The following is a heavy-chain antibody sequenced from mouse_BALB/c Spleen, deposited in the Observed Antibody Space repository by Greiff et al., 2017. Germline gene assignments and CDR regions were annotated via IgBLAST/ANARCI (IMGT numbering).Heavy chain of an antibody. D-gene: IGHD2-3*01. CDR1: GFTFSDYY. V-gene: IGHV5-4*02. J-gene: IGHJ4*01. CDR3: ARDDDGYSAMDY. CDR2: ISDGGSYT. Sequence: EVQLVESGGGLVKPGGSLKLSCAASGFTFSDYYMYWVRQTPEKRLEWVATISDGGSYTYYPDSVKGRFTISRDNAKNNLYLQMSSLKSEDTAMYYCARDDDGYSAMDYWGQGTSVTVSS.